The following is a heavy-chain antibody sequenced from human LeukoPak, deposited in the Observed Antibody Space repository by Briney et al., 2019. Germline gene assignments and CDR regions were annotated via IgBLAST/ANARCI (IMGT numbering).Heavy chain of an antibody. CDR3: VRHNHMDV. J-gene: IGHJ6*02. CDR1: GDTFTTYS. Sequence: ASVKVSCKASGDTFTTYSMHWVRQAPGQGLEWMAIINLSGGSTDYTQKFQGRVTMTRDTSTSTVYMELSSLRSEDTAVYYCVRHNHMDVWGQGTTVTVSS. CDR2: INLSGGST. V-gene: IGHV1-46*01.